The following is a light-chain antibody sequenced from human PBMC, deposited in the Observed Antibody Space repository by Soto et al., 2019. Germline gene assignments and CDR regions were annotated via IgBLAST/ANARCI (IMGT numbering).Light chain of an antibody. V-gene: IGKV1-5*03. CDR1: QSIGSW. CDR3: QQYNSYRA. J-gene: IGKJ1*01. Sequence: QMTQSPSTVCASVGDRVAITCRASQSIGSWLAWYRQKPGKAPKLLIYKTSILENGVPSRFSGSGSGTEFTLSISSLQPDDFATYYCQQYNSYRAFGQGTKVDIK. CDR2: KTS.